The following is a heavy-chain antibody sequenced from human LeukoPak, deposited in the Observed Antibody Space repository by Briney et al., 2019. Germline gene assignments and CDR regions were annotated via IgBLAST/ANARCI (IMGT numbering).Heavy chain of an antibody. V-gene: IGHV1-2*02. CDR1: GYTFTGYY. Sequence: ASVKVSCKASGYTFTGYYMHWVRQAPGQGLEWMGWINPNSGGTNYAQKFQGRVTVTRDTSISTAYMELSRLRSDDTAVYYCARVTVAGPPDFDYWGQGTLVTVSS. J-gene: IGHJ4*02. CDR3: ARVTVAGPPDFDY. D-gene: IGHD6-19*01. CDR2: INPNSGGT.